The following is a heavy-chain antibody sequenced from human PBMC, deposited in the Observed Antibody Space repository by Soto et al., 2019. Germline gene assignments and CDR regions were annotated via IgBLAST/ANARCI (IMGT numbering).Heavy chain of an antibody. D-gene: IGHD3-9*01. J-gene: IGHJ5*02. V-gene: IGHV4-30-4*01. CDR1: GGSISSADYY. CDR2: IYYSGST. CDR3: AXGEYDILTGYYSPWFDT. Sequence: SETLSLTCTVSGGSISSADYYWTWIRQPPGKGLEWIGYIYYSGSTYYNPSLRSRLIISVDTSKNQFSLKLSSVTAADTAVYFCAXGEYDILTGYYSPWFDTWGQGTQVTVSS.